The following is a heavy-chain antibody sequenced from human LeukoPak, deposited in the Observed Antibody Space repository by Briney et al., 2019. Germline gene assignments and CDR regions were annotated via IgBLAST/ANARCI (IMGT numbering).Heavy chain of an antibody. CDR2: ISGNGGST. V-gene: IGHV3-23*01. CDR1: GFTFSTYA. J-gene: IGHJ4*02. Sequence: GGSLRLSCAASGFTFSTYAMTWVSKAPGKGMEWVSAISGNGGSTYYADSVKGRFTISRDNAKNSLYLQINSLRAEDTSVYYCASGMRVGPNIWGQGTLVTVSS. D-gene: IGHD1-26*01. CDR3: ASGMRVGPNI.